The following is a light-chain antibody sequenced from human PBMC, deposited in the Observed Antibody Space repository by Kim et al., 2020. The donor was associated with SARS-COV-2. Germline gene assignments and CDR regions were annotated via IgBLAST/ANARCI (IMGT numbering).Light chain of an antibody. CDR2: EDD. CDR3: QSYNSSNLV. Sequence: GSSVTVSCTHSSRRIASNYLQWYQQRPGSSPPTVIYEDDQRPSGVPDRFSRSIDSSSNAASLTISGLKTEDEADYYCQSYNSSNLVFGGGTQLTVL. V-gene: IGLV6-57*01. CDR1: SRRIASNY. J-gene: IGLJ2*01.